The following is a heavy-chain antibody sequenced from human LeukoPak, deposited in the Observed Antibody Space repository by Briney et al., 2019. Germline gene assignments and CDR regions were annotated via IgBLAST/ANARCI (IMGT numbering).Heavy chain of an antibody. Sequence: GGSLRLSCAASGLTFSGYAMNWVRQAPGKGLEWVSGISYSGASTYYADSVKDRFIISRDNSENMLYLHMNSLSAEDTARYYCARSISSSSSFDYWGQGTLVTVSS. J-gene: IGHJ4*02. D-gene: IGHD6-6*01. V-gene: IGHV3-23*01. CDR2: ISYSGAST. CDR1: GLTFSGYA. CDR3: ARSISSSSSFDY.